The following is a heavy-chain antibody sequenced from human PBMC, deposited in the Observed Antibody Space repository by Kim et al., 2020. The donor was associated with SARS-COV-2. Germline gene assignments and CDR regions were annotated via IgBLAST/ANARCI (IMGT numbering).Heavy chain of an antibody. J-gene: IGHJ6*02. D-gene: IGHD2-2*01. Sequence: SVKVSCKASGGTFSSYAISWVRQAPGQGLEWMGGIIPIFGTANYAQKFQGRVTITADESTSTAYMELSSLRSEDTAVYYCAGTPDIVVVPAAPLHYYYGMDVWGQGTTVTVSS. CDR1: GGTFSSYA. CDR3: AGTPDIVVVPAAPLHYYYGMDV. CDR2: IIPIFGTA. V-gene: IGHV1-69*13.